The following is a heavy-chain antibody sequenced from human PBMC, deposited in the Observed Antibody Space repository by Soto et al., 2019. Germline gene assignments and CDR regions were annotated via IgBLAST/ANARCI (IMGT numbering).Heavy chain of an antibody. Sequence: DVQLLESGGDLVQPGGSLRLSCVGSGFTFRSYALTWVRQAPGKGLEWVSSISASGSNTYLADSVKGRFTIARDKSKNTLYLQTDTLGVDDTAIYYCAKEWAQGLPRTCGWSTHFDDWGQGALLTVSS. J-gene: IGHJ4*02. CDR1: GFTFRSYA. CDR3: AKEWAQGLPRTCGWSTHFDD. CDR2: ISASGSNT. D-gene: IGHD2-21*01. V-gene: IGHV3-23*01.